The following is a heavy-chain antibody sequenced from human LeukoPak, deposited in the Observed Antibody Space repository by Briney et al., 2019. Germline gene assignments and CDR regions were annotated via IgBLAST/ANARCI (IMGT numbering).Heavy chain of an antibody. CDR1: GGSISSSSYY. CDR3: ARHASGWVGEFDY. J-gene: IGHJ4*02. V-gene: IGHV4-39*01. CDR2: IYYSGST. Sequence: PSETLSLTCTVSGGSISSSSYYWGWIRQPPGKGLEWIGSIYYSGSTYYNPSLKSRVTISVDTSKNQFSLKLSSVTAADTAVYYCARHASGWVGEFDYWGQGTLVTVSS. D-gene: IGHD6-19*01.